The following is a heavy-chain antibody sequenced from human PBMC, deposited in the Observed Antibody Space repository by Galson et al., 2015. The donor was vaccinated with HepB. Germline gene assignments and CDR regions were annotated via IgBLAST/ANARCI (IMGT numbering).Heavy chain of an antibody. CDR1: GFTFSSYW. J-gene: IGHJ6*02. Sequence: SLRLSCAASGFTFSSYWMTWVRQAPGKGLEWVANINQDGSEKYYVDSVKGRFTISSDNAKNSLYLQMNSLRAEDTAVYYCARASYSSGWVMDVWGQGTTVTVSS. CDR2: INQDGSEK. CDR3: ARASYSSGWVMDV. V-gene: IGHV3-7*01. D-gene: IGHD6-19*01.